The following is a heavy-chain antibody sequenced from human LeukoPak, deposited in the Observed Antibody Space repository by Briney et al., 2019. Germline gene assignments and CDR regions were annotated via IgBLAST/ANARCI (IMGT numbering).Heavy chain of an antibody. J-gene: IGHJ4*02. CDR3: VRGTTNWYGVDY. D-gene: IGHD1-20*01. CDR2: MNREGTII. CDR1: GFTFSNSY. Sequence: GGSLRLSCAASGFTFSNSYMHWVRQAPGKGLEWLSYMNREGTIIGHADSVKGRFTISRDNARDTLHLQMNSLRDDDTAVCFCVRGTTNWYGVDYWGRGTLVTVSS. V-gene: IGHV3-74*01.